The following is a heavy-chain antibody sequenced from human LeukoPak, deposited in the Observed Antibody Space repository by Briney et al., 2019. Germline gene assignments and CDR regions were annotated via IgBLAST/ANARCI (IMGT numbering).Heavy chain of an antibody. J-gene: IGHJ4*02. V-gene: IGHV3-33*01. Sequence: GGSLRLSCAASGFTFNSYGMHWVRQAPGKGLEWVAVIWYDGSSKYYAASVKARFTISRDNSKNTLYLQMNSLRAEDTAVYYCARSVDFWSGYQDYWGEGTLVTVYS. CDR2: IWYDGSSK. D-gene: IGHD3-3*01. CDR3: ARSVDFWSGYQDY. CDR1: GFTFNSYG.